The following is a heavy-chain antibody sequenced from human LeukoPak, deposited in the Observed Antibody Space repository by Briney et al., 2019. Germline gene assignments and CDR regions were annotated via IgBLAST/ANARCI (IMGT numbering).Heavy chain of an antibody. Sequence: GASVKVSCKASGYTFTSYAMNWVRQAPGQGLEWMGWINTNTGNPTYAQGFTGRFVFSLDTSVSTAYLQISSLKAEDTAVYYCARYHRVWGSYQQTPYYFDYWGQGTLVTVSS. V-gene: IGHV7-4-1*02. CDR2: INTNTGNP. D-gene: IGHD3-16*01. J-gene: IGHJ4*02. CDR1: GYTFTSYA. CDR3: ARYHRVWGSYQQTPYYFDY.